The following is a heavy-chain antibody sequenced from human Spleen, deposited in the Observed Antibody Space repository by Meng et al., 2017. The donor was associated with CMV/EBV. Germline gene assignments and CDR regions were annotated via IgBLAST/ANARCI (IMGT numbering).Heavy chain of an antibody. CDR2: ISAYNGNT. Sequence: VTVSCKASGYSFTSYGISWVRQAPGQGLEWMGWISAYNGNTNYAQKLQGRVTMTTDTSTSTAYMVLRSLRSDDTAVYYCARRASLELDYWGQGTLVTVSS. CDR1: GYSFTSYG. V-gene: IGHV1-18*01. J-gene: IGHJ4*02. CDR3: ARRASLELDY. D-gene: IGHD6-6*01.